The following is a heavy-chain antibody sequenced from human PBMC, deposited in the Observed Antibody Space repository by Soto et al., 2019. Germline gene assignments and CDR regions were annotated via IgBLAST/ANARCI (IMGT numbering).Heavy chain of an antibody. V-gene: IGHV1-8*01. CDR1: GYTFTSYD. CDR2: MNPNNGNT. D-gene: IGHD2-8*01. Sequence: ASVKVSCKASGYTFTSYDINRVRQATGQGLEWMGWMNPNNGNTGYAQKFQGRVTMTRNTSISTAYMELSSLRSEDTAVYYCARGPHPYFNDYWGQGTLVTVSS. CDR3: ARGPHPYFNDY. J-gene: IGHJ4*02.